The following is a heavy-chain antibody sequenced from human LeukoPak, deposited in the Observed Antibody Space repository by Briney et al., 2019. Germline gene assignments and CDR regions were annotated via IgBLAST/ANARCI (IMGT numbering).Heavy chain of an antibody. J-gene: IGHJ4*02. CDR1: GFSFYDYS. D-gene: IGHD6-19*01. V-gene: IGHV3-33*08. Sequence: GGSLRLSCTGSGFSFYDYSMNWVRQAPGKGLEWVAVIWYDGSNKYYADSVKGRFTISRDNSKNTRYLQMNSLRAEDTAVYYCARGAVADSSPLIDYWGQGTLVTDSS. CDR3: ARGAVADSSPLIDY. CDR2: IWYDGSNK.